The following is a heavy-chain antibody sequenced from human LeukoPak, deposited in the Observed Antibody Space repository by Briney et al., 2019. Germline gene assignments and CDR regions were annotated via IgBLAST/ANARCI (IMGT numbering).Heavy chain of an antibody. D-gene: IGHD6-6*01. J-gene: IGHJ4*02. CDR2: ISGSGGST. V-gene: IGHV3-23*01. CDR3: ARGSPDSSSSVDFDY. CDR1: GFTFSSYA. Sequence: GGSQRLSCAASGFTFSSYAMSWVRQAPGKGLEWVSAISGSGGSTYYADSVKGRFTISRDNAKNTLYLQMSSLRVEDTAVYYCARGSPDSSSSVDFDYWGQGTLVTVSS.